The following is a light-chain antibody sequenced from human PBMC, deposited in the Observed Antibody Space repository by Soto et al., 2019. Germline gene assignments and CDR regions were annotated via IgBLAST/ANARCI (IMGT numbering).Light chain of an antibody. CDR3: QQYGGLPPT. CDR1: QTISNNY. V-gene: IGKV3-20*01. J-gene: IGKJ2*01. Sequence: EIVLTQSPGTLSLTPGERATLTCRASQTISNNYLSWYQQQPGQPPRLFIYGASRMATGIPDRFSGSGSGTDFTLTISSLEPEDFALYYCQQYGGLPPTFGQGTKLEIK. CDR2: GAS.